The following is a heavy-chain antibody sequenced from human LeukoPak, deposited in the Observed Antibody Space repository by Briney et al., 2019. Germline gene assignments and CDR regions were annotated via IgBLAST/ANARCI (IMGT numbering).Heavy chain of an antibody. V-gene: IGHV3-30-3*01. CDR3: ASRDDFWSGYSFDD. D-gene: IGHD3-3*01. CDR2: ISYDGSNK. J-gene: IGHJ4*02. CDR1: GCTFSSYA. Sequence: GGSLRLSCAASGCTFSSYAMHWVRQAPGKGLEWVAVISYDGSNKYYADSVKGRFTISRDNSKNTLYLQMNSLRAEDAAVYYCASRDDFWSGYSFDDWGQGTLVTVSS.